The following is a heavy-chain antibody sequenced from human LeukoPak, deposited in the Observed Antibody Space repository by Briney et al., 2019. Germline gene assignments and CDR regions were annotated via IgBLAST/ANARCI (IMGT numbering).Heavy chain of an antibody. CDR1: GYTFTSYA. V-gene: IGHV1-2*02. J-gene: IGHJ3*02. Sequence: ASVKVSCKASGYTFTSYAMHWVRQAPGQRLEWMGWINPNSGGTNYAQKFQGRVTMTRDTSISTAYMELSSLRSEDTAVYYCARDHAFDIWGQGTMVTVSS. CDR2: INPNSGGT. CDR3: ARDHAFDI.